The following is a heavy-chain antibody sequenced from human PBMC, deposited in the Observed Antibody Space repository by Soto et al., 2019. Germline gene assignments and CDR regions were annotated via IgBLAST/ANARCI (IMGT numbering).Heavy chain of an antibody. V-gene: IGHV2-5*01. CDR2: VYGSDDT. J-gene: IGHJ4*02. D-gene: IGHD1-1*01. CDR1: GFSLTTNAVA. Sequence: SGPTLVNPTQTLTLTCTFSGFSLTTNAVAVGWIRQPPGKALEWLAIVYGSDDTFYSPSLKTRLTITKDTSTNQVVLTMTNMVPVDTATDYCARRYDPYYFDFWGQGTPVTVSS. CDR3: ARRYDPYYFDF.